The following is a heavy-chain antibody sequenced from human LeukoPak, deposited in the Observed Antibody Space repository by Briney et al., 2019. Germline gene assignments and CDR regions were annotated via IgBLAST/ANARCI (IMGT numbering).Heavy chain of an antibody. Sequence: GGSLRLSCAASGFTFSSYSMNWVRQAPGKGLEWVSSISSSSSYIYYADSVKGRFTISRDNAKNSLYLQMNSLRAEDTAVYYCARAMYYYDSSGYFFDYWGQGTLVTVSS. V-gene: IGHV3-21*01. D-gene: IGHD3-22*01. CDR2: ISSSSSYI. J-gene: IGHJ4*02. CDR3: ARAMYYYDSSGYFFDY. CDR1: GFTFSSYS.